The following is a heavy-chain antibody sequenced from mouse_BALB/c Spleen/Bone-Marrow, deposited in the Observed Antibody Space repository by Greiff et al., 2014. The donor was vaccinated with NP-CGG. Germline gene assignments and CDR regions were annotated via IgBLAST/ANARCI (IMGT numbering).Heavy chain of an antibody. V-gene: IGHV14-3*02. CDR2: IDPANGIT. CDR1: GFNITDSF. J-gene: IGHJ4*01. D-gene: IGHD2-1*01. Sequence: EVKVEQSGAELVKPGASVKLSCTASGFNITDSFMHWMKQRPEQGLEWIGMIDPANGITKYDPRFQGKATMTTDTSSNTAYLQLSSMTSEDTAVYYCASSGNYEGGAMDYWGQGTSVTVSS. CDR3: ASSGNYEGGAMDY.